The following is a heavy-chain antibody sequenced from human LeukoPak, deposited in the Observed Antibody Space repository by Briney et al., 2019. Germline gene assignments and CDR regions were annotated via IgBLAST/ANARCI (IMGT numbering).Heavy chain of an antibody. CDR2: IYYSGST. V-gene: IGHV4-59*01. D-gene: IGHD6-13*01. J-gene: IGHJ4*02. CDR1: GDSISRYY. CDR3: ARTARIAATVGDYFDY. Sequence: SETLSLTCTVSGDSISRYYWSWIRQPPGKGLEWIGYIYYSGSTIYNPSLKSRVTMSLDTSKNQFSLKLRSVTAADTAVYYCARTARIAATVGDYFDYWGQGTLVTVSS.